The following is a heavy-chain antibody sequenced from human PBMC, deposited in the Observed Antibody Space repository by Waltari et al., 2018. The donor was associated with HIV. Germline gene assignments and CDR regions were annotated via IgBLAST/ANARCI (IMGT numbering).Heavy chain of an antibody. V-gene: IGHV3-7*01. CDR3: VGTVTTLYRWFDP. J-gene: IGHJ5*02. CDR1: GFVFSSYG. Sequence: EVQLVESGGGLVQPGGSLRLTCAASGFVFSSYGMNWIRQGPGKGLEWVASIKQDGSDKYYVDSVKGRFTISRDNAKNSLYLQMNNLRAEDTALYYCVGTVTTLYRWFDPWGQGTLVTVSS. D-gene: IGHD4-17*01. CDR2: IKQDGSDK.